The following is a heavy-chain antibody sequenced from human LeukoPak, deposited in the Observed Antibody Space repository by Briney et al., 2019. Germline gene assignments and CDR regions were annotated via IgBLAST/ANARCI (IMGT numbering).Heavy chain of an antibody. Sequence: GGSLRLSCAASGFTVSSNYMSWVRQAPGKGLEWVSVIYSGGSTYYADSVKGRFTISRDNPKNTLYLQMNSLRAEDTAVYYCARGLGTGYSSGWYCDAFDIWGQGTMVTVSS. CDR2: IYSGGST. V-gene: IGHV3-53*01. CDR1: GFTVSSNY. CDR3: ARGLGTGYSSGWYCDAFDI. D-gene: IGHD6-19*01. J-gene: IGHJ3*02.